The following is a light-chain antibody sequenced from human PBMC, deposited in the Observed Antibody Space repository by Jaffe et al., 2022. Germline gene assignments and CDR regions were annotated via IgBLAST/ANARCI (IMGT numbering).Light chain of an antibody. CDR1: SSDVGAYDY. CDR3: SSYTSSSTLV. CDR2: DVT. V-gene: IGLV2-14*03. Sequence: QSALTQPASVSGSPGQSITISCTGTSSDVGAYDYVSWYQQHPGKAPKVMIYDVTNRPSGVSNRFSGSKSGNTASLTISGLQAEDEADYYCSSYTSSSTLVFGGGTKLTVL. J-gene: IGLJ3*02.